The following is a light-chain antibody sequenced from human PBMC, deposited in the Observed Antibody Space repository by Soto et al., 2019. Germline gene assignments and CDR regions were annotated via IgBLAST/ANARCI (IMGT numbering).Light chain of an antibody. CDR3: QSYDSGLSSWV. J-gene: IGLJ3*02. Sequence: QSVLTQPPSVSGAPGQRVTISCTGSSSNIGAGYDVHWYQQLPGTAPKLLIYGNSNRPSGVPDRFSGSKSGTSASLAITGLQAEDEDDDYCQSYDSGLSSWVFGGGTKLTVL. V-gene: IGLV1-40*01. CDR1: SSNIGAGYD. CDR2: GNS.